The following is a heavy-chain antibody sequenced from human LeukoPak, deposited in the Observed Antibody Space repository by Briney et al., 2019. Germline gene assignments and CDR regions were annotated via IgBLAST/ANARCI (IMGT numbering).Heavy chain of an antibody. CDR3: ARLPGGIAAAIDY. D-gene: IGHD6-13*01. J-gene: IGHJ4*02. Sequence: SETLSLTCTVSGGSISSYYWSWIRQPPGKGLEWIGYIYYSGSTNYNPSLKSRVTISVDTSKNQFSLKLSSVTAADTAVYYCARLPGGIAAAIDYWGQGTLVTVSS. CDR2: IYYSGST. V-gene: IGHV4-59*08. CDR1: GGSISSYY.